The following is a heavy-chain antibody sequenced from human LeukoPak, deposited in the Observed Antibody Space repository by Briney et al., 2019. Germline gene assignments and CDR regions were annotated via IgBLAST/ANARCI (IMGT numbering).Heavy chain of an antibody. Sequence: GGSLRLSCAASGFTFSSYAMSWVRQAPGKGLEWVSAISGSGGSTYYADSVKGRFTISRDNSKNTLYLQMNSLRAEDTAVYYCAQEPPNSRGPRLHGEDDTWGQGTLFTASP. D-gene: IGHD6-25*01. V-gene: IGHV3-23*01. CDR2: ISGSGGST. CDR1: GFTFSSYA. CDR3: AQEPPNSRGPRLHGEDDT. J-gene: IGHJ5*02.